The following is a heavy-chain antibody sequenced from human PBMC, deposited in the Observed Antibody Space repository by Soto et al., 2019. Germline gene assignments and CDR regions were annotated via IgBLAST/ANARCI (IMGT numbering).Heavy chain of an antibody. CDR2: ISYDGSNK. V-gene: IGHV3-30*18. Sequence: QVQLVESGGGVVQPGKSLRLSCAASGFTFSSYGMHWVRQAPGKGLEWVAVISYDGSNKYYVDSVKGRFTISRDNSKNTLYLQMNSLRAEDTALYYCAKDDVTAAGTAWFDHWGQGTLVTVSS. CDR1: GFTFSSYG. D-gene: IGHD6-13*01. J-gene: IGHJ5*02. CDR3: AKDDVTAAGTAWFDH.